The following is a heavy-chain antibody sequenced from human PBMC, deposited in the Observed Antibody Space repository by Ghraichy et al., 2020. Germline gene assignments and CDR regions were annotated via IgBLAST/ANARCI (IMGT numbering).Heavy chain of an antibody. J-gene: IGHJ4*02. CDR2: IGTSSDGI. D-gene: IGHD1-26*01. CDR1: GFIFSAYA. Sequence: SCTASGFIFSAYAMNWVRQVPGKGLEWVSYIGTSSDGIYYADSVRGRFTVSRDNAKNALYLQMNSLRDEDTAVYYCARDHLGTGTYYFAYEFWGQGTLVTVSS. V-gene: IGHV3-48*02. CDR3: ARDHLGTGTYYFAYEF.